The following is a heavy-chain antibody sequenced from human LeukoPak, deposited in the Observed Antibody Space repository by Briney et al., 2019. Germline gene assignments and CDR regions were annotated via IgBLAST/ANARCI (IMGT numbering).Heavy chain of an antibody. Sequence: PSETLSLTCTVSGGSISSSSYYWGWNRQPPGKGLEWIGSIYYSGSTYYNPSLKSRVTISVDTSKNQFSLKLSSVTAADTAVYYCARTYSSGWYISPDYWGQGTLVTVSS. CDR2: IYYSGST. D-gene: IGHD6-19*01. CDR1: GGSISSSSYY. V-gene: IGHV4-39*01. CDR3: ARTYSSGWYISPDY. J-gene: IGHJ4*02.